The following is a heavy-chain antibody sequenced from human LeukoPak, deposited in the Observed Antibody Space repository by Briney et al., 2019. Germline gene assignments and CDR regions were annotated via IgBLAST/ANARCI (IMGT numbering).Heavy chain of an antibody. V-gene: IGHV3-23*01. J-gene: IGHJ3*02. Sequence: GGSLRLSCAASGLTVSSNCMSWVRQAPGKGLEWVSTISGSGGSTNYADFVKGRFTISRDNSKNTLYLQMNSLRAEDTAIYYCAKDHFTSGGMIDAFDIWGQGTMVTVSS. CDR2: ISGSGGST. D-gene: IGHD3-16*01. CDR1: GLTVSSNC. CDR3: AKDHFTSGGMIDAFDI.